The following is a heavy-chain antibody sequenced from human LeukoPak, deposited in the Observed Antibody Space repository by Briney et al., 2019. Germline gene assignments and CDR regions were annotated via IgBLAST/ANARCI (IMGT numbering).Heavy chain of an antibody. D-gene: IGHD3-22*01. V-gene: IGHV3-11*05. CDR2: ISSSSSYT. CDR1: GFTFSDYY. Sequence: WGSLRLSCAASGFTFSDYYMSWIRQAPGKGLEWVSYISSSSSYTNYADSVKGRFTISRDNAKNSLYLQMNSLRAEDTAVYYCARERLSTYYYDSSGSEDLDYWGQGTLVTVSS. CDR3: ARERLSTYYYDSSGSEDLDY. J-gene: IGHJ4*02.